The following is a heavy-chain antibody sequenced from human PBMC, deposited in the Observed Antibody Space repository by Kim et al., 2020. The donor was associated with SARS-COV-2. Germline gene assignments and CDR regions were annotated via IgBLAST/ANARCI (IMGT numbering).Heavy chain of an antibody. J-gene: IGHJ4*02. CDR2: GIT. D-gene: IGHD6-19*01. V-gene: IGHV4-4*08. Sequence: GITNYNPSLNRRVTISIDTSKNQFSLRLTSVTAADTAVYYCARDPFRSSYDLWGRGTPVTVSS. CDR3: ARDPFRSSYDL.